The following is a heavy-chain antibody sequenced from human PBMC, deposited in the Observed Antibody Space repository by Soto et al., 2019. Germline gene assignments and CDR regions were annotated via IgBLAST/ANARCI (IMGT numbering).Heavy chain of an antibody. CDR3: ARDATRYCSGGSCYSGIDY. J-gene: IGHJ4*02. V-gene: IGHV3-66*01. D-gene: IGHD2-15*01. CDR2: FYSDGTT. Sequence: EVQLVESGGGLVQPGGSLRLSCAASGITVSSNPMTWVRQAPGKGLEWVSVFYSDGTTYYADSVKGRFTISRDNSKNTLYLQMNSLRAEDTAVYYCARDATRYCSGGSCYSGIDYWGQGTLVTVSS. CDR1: GITVSSNP.